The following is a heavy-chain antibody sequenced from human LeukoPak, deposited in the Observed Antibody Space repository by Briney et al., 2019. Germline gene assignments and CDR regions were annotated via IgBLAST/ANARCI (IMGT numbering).Heavy chain of an antibody. CDR2: ISGSGGST. J-gene: IGHJ6*02. CDR3: AKPGGAGHGMDV. D-gene: IGHD6-19*01. Sequence: GGSLRLSCAASGFTFSSYAMSWVRQAPGKGLEWVSAISGSGGSTYYADSVEGRFTISRDNSKNTLYLQMNSLRAEDTAVYYCAKPGGAGHGMDVWGQGTTVTVSS. V-gene: IGHV3-23*01. CDR1: GFTFSSYA.